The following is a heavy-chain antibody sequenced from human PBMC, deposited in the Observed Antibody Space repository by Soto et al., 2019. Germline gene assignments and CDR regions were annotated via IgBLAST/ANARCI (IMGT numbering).Heavy chain of an antibody. CDR2: ISGSGGST. J-gene: IGHJ4*02. D-gene: IGHD6-19*01. V-gene: IGHV3-23*01. CDR1: GFTFSSYA. CDR3: AKRGRGAVAFDY. Sequence: EVQLLESGGGLVQPGGSLRLSCAASGFTFSSYAMRWVRQAPGKGLDWVSNISGSGGSTYYADSVKGRFTISRDNSKNTLHLQMNSLRVEDTAVYYCAKRGRGAVAFDYWGQGTLVTVSS.